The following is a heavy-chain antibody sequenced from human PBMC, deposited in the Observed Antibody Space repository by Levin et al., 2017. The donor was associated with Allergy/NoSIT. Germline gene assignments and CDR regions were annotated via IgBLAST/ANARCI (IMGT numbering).Heavy chain of an antibody. CDR3: ARSSRGYGTFDS. J-gene: IGHJ4*02. V-gene: IGHV3-23*01. CDR2: IYVSADST. Sequence: GGSLRLSCAASGFTFSSYALSWVRQAPGQGLEWVSAIYVSADSTYYSDSVKGRFSISRDSSKNTLYLHMSSLRAEDTAVYYCARSSRGYGTFDSWGQGTLVTVSS. CDR1: GFTFSSYA. D-gene: IGHD5-12*01.